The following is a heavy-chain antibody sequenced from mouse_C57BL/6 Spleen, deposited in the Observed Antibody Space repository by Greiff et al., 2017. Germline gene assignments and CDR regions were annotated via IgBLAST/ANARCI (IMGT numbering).Heavy chain of an antibody. J-gene: IGHJ4*01. D-gene: IGHD1-1*01. Sequence: QVQLQQPGAELVKPGASVKLSCTASGYTFTSYWMHWVKPWPGRGLAWIGRLVPTRGGTKYNEKFKSKATLTGDKPSNTAYMQLSSQTSEDSAVYYCARWRYGSRESYAMDYWGQGTSVTVSS. CDR1: GYTFTSYW. CDR2: LVPTRGGT. CDR3: ARWRYGSRESYAMDY. V-gene: IGHV1-72*01.